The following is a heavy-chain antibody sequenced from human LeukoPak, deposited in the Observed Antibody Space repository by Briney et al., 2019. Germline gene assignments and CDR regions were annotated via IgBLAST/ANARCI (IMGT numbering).Heavy chain of an antibody. J-gene: IGHJ2*01. D-gene: IGHD4-17*01. CDR1: GYTFTSYA. Sequence: GASVKVSCKASGYTFTSYAMNWVRQAPGQGLEWMGWINTNTGNPTYAQGLTGRFVFSLDASVSTAYLQISSLKAEDTAVYYCAQNTVTTSPHYWYFDLWGRGTLVTVSS. CDR2: INTNTGNP. CDR3: AQNTVTTSPHYWYFDL. V-gene: IGHV7-4-1*02.